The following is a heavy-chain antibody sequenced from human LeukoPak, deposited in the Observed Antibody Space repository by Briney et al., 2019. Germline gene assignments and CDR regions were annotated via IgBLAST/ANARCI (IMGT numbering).Heavy chain of an antibody. V-gene: IGHV3-66*01. Sequence: RAGGSLRLSCAASGFTVSDNYMSWVRQAPGKGLEWVSVIYSGVSTYYADSVKGRFTISTDNSKNTVYLQMNSLRAEDTAVYYCAKYPVLRFLEWLATQYYFDYWGQGTLVTVSS. CDR3: AKYPVLRFLEWLATQYYFDY. CDR1: GFTVSDNY. J-gene: IGHJ4*02. D-gene: IGHD3-3*01. CDR2: IYSGVST.